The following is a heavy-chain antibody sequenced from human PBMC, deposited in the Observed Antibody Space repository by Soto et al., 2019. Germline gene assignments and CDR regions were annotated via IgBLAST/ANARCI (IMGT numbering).Heavy chain of an antibody. CDR3: ARTDIVTTNWFDP. Sequence: QVHLQQWGAGLLKPSETLSLTCAVYGESFIGYYWTWILQPPGKGLEWIGEINHRGSTNYNPSLKSRVTISIDTSKNQFSLKLTSVTAADTSVYYCARTDIVTTNWFDPWGQGTLVTVSS. D-gene: IGHD5-12*01. J-gene: IGHJ5*02. CDR2: INHRGST. CDR1: GESFIGYY. V-gene: IGHV4-34*02.